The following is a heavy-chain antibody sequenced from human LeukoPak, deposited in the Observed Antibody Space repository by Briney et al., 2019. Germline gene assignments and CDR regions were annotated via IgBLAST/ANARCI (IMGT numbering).Heavy chain of an antibody. CDR2: ISAYNGNT. V-gene: IGHV1-18*01. CDR1: GGTFSSYA. D-gene: IGHD2-2*01. Sequence: ASVKVSCKGSGGTFSSYAISWVRQAPGQGLEWMGWISAYNGNTNYAQKLQGRVTMTTDTSTSTAYMELRSLRSDDTAVYYCARQYPNGYFQHWGQGTLVTVSS. J-gene: IGHJ1*01. CDR3: ARQYPNGYFQH.